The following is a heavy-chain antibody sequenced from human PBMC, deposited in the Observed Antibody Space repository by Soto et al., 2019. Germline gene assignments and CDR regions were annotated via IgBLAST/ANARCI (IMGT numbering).Heavy chain of an antibody. CDR1: GYSFTSYW. J-gene: IGHJ5*02. CDR3: ARYYYGSGRANWFDP. V-gene: IGHV5-10-1*01. D-gene: IGHD3-10*01. CDR2: IDPSDSYT. Sequence: GASVKVSCKASGYSFTSYWISWVRQMPGKGLEWMGRIDPSDSYTNYSPSFQGHVTISADKSISTAYLQWSSLKASDTAMYYCARYYYGSGRANWFDPWGQGTMVTVSS.